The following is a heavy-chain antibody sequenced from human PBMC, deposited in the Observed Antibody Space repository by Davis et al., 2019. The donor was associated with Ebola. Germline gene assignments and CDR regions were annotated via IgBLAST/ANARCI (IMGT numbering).Heavy chain of an antibody. J-gene: IGHJ4*02. V-gene: IGHV3-23*01. Sequence: GESLKISCAASGFSFRDYAMSWVRQAPGKGLEWVSGVSESGRSTYYADSVKGRFTISRDNSKRTMFLQMSSLRVEDTAVYYCAKLDSAYSEHDLFAPPDPNDYWGQGTLVTVSS. CDR1: GFSFRDYA. D-gene: IGHD5-12*01. CDR3: AKLDSAYSEHDLFAPPDPNDY. CDR2: VSESGRST.